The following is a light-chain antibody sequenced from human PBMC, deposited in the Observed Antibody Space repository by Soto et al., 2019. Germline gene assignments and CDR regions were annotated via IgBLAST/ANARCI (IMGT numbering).Light chain of an antibody. V-gene: IGKV1-39*01. J-gene: IGKJ2*01. CDR3: QQSYSTPYT. Sequence: DIQMTQSPSSLSASVGDRVTITCRASQSISSYLNWYQQKPGKAPKLLIYAASSLQSGVPSRVSGSGFRTFCTLTISSLQPEDFSCYYCQQSYSTPYTFGQGNKLEIK. CDR1: QSISSY. CDR2: AAS.